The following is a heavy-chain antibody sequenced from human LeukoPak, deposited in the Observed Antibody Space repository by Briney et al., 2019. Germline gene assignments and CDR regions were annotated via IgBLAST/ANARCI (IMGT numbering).Heavy chain of an antibody. CDR1: GGSFSGYY. J-gene: IGHJ6*03. CDR3: ARGRISSWYYYYMDV. CDR2: INHSGST. Sequence: PSETLSLTCAVYGGSFSGYYWSWIRQPPGKGLEWFGEINHSGSTNYNPSLKSRVTISVDTSKNQFSLNLSSVTAADTAVYYCARGRISSWYYYYMDVWGKGTTVTVSS. V-gene: IGHV4-34*01. D-gene: IGHD6-13*01.